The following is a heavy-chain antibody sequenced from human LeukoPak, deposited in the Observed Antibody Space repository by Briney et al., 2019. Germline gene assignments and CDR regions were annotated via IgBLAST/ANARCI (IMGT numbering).Heavy chain of an antibody. V-gene: IGHV1-46*01. Sequence: ASVKVSCKASGYTFTSYYMHWVRQAPGHGLEWMGIINPSGGSTSYAQKFQGRVTMTRDTSTSTVYMELSSLRSEDTAVYYCARDFRYYGSGSYLDYWGQGTLVTVSS. CDR1: GYTFTSYY. D-gene: IGHD3-10*01. J-gene: IGHJ4*02. CDR2: INPSGGST. CDR3: ARDFRYYGSGSYLDY.